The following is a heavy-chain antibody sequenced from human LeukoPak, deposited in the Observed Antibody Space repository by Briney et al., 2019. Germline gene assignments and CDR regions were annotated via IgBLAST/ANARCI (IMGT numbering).Heavy chain of an antibody. D-gene: IGHD2-2*01. CDR2: IYTSGST. CDR3: ARDRPQYQLLKVHYYYYMDV. J-gene: IGHJ6*03. V-gene: IGHV4-4*07. Sequence: PSETLSLTCTVSGGSISSYYWSWIRQPAGKGLEWIGRIYTSGSTNYNPSLKSRVTMSVDTSKNQFSLKLSSVTAADTAVYYCARDRPQYQLLKVHYYYYMDVWGKGTTVTVSS. CDR1: GGSISSYY.